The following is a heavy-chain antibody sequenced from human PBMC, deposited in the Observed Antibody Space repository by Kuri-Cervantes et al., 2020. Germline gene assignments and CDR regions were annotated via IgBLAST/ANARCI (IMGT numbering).Heavy chain of an antibody. CDR2: ISACNGNT. J-gene: IGHJ6*02. CDR1: GYTFTSYG. CDR3: ASGIAGGGMDV. D-gene: IGHD6-13*01. V-gene: IGHV1-18*01. Sequence: ASVKVSCKASGYTFTSYGISWVRQAPGQGLEWMGWISACNGNTNYAQKFQGRVTMTRDTSISTAYMELSRLRSDDTAVYYCASGIAGGGMDVWGQGTTVTVSS.